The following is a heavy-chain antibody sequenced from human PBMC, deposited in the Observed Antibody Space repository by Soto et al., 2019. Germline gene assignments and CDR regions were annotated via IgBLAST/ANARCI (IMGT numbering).Heavy chain of an antibody. CDR3: ARGPEYAGYFDY. J-gene: IGHJ4*02. CDR1: GGTFSNYA. CDR2: IILPFGTA. Sequence: ASVKVSFKASGGTFSNYAISWVRQAPGQGLEWMGGIILPFGTANYAQKFQGRVTITADESMTTAYMELSGLRSEDTAVYYCARGPEYAGYFDYWGQGTLVTVSS. V-gene: IGHV1-69*13.